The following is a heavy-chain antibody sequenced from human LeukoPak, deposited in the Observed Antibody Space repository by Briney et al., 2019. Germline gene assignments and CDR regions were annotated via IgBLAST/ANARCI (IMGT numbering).Heavy chain of an antibody. CDR2: IYYSGST. J-gene: IGHJ6*02. Sequence: SETLSLTCTVSGGSISSYYWSWIRQPPGKGLEWIGYIYYSGSTNYNPSLKSRVTISVDTSKNQFSLKLSSVTAADTAVYYCARDDYNPADVWGQGTTVTVSS. CDR3: ARDDYNPADV. D-gene: IGHD4-11*01. CDR1: GGSISSYY. V-gene: IGHV4-59*01.